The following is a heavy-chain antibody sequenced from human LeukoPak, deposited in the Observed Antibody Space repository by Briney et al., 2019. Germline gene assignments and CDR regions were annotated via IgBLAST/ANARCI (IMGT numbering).Heavy chain of an antibody. D-gene: IGHD3-16*01. V-gene: IGHV5-51*03. CDR1: GYSFTSNW. CDR3: ARLHSYAYHY. Sequence: PGESLKISCKGSGYSFTSNWIGWVRQMPGKGLEWMGIIYPGDSDTRYSPSFQGQVTISADKSIITAYLLWSSLKASDTAMYYCARLHSYAYHYWGQGTLVTVSS. J-gene: IGHJ4*02. CDR2: IYPGDSDT.